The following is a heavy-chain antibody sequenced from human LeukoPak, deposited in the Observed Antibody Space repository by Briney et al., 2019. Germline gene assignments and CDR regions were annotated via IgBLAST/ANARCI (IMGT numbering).Heavy chain of an antibody. Sequence: GESLKISCKGSGYSFTTYWIGWVRQMPGKGLEWMRIIYPGDSDTRYSPSFQGQVTFSADKSISTAYLQWSSLKASDTAMYYCARQADYDLLTGYYKGHLDYWGQGTLVTVSS. CDR3: ARQADYDLLTGYYKGHLDY. V-gene: IGHV5-51*01. CDR1: GYSFTTYW. CDR2: IYPGDSDT. J-gene: IGHJ4*02. D-gene: IGHD3-9*01.